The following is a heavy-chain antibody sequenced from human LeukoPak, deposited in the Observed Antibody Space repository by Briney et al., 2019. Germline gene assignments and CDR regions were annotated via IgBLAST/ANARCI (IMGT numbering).Heavy chain of an antibody. CDR1: GFTFSSYA. Sequence: GGSLRLSCAASGFTFSSYAMHWVRQAPGKGLEWVAVISYDGSNKYYADSVKGRFTISRDNSKNTLYLQMNSLRAEDTAVYYCASDITIFGVVITQNGNFDYWGQGTLVTVSS. J-gene: IGHJ4*02. CDR2: ISYDGSNK. D-gene: IGHD3-3*01. V-gene: IGHV3-30-3*01. CDR3: ASDITIFGVVITQNGNFDY.